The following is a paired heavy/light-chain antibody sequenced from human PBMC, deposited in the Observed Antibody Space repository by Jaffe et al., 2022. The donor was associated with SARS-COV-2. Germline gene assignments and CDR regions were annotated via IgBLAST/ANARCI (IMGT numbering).Light chain of an antibody. V-gene: IGLV7-43*01. CDR1: TGAVTSGYY. CDR3: LLYYGGPWV. Sequence: QTVVTQEPSLTVSPGGTVTLTCASSTGAVTSGYYPNWFQQKPGQVPRALIYSTSNKHSWTPARFSGSLLGGKAALTLSDVQPEDEAEYYCLLYYGGPWVFGGGTKLTVL. CDR2: STS. J-gene: IGLJ3*02.
Heavy chain of an antibody. D-gene: IGHD4-17*01. CDR2: INTNTGNP. V-gene: IGHV7-4-1*02. J-gene: IGHJ4*02. CDR3: VRGKYGDLGDY. Sequence: QVQLVQSGSELKEPGASVKVSCKASGYTFTTYVMNWVRQAPGQGLEWMGWINTNTGNPTFAQGFTGRFVLSLDTSVTTTYLQISSLKSEDTAVYYCVRGKYGDLGDYWGQGTLVTVSS. CDR1: GYTFTTYV.